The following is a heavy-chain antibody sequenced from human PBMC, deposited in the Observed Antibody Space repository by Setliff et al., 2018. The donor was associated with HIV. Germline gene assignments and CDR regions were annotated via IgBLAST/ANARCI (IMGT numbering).Heavy chain of an antibody. CDR1: GYTFSSYW. D-gene: IGHD6-19*01. CDR2: IQQHGSEI. V-gene: IGHV3-7*05. Sequence: PVGVLRLSCAASGYTFSSYWMAWVRQCPGKGLEWVANIQQHGSEIHYVASVEGRFTISRDNAKNSLYLQMNSLRAEDTAVYYCANMQWASNAWYSFDYWGQGALVTVSS. J-gene: IGHJ4*02. CDR3: ANMQWASNAWYSFDY.